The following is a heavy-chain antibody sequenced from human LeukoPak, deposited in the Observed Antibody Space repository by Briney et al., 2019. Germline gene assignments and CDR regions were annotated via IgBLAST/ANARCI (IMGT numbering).Heavy chain of an antibody. Sequence: SETLSLTCTVSGGSISSYYWSWIRQPPGKGLEWIGSVFYSESTYYNPSLKSRVTISVDTSKNQFSLKLSSVTAADTAVYFCARHGYSSSWSDYWGQGTLVTVSS. CDR3: ARHGYSSSWSDY. CDR2: VFYSEST. CDR1: GGSISSYY. V-gene: IGHV4-59*05. J-gene: IGHJ4*02. D-gene: IGHD6-13*01.